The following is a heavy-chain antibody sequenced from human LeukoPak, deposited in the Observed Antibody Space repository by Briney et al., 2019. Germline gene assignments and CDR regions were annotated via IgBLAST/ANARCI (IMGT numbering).Heavy chain of an antibody. D-gene: IGHD3-10*01. CDR2: IYSTGST. CDR1: GGSISSYY. Sequence: SETLSLTCTVSGGSISSYYWSWIRQPAGKGLEWIGRIYSTGSTNYNPSLKSRVTMSVDTSKNQFSLKLSSVTAADTAVYYCAREYYYGSGSYYINWFDPWGQGTLVTVSS. J-gene: IGHJ5*02. CDR3: AREYYYGSGSYYINWFDP. V-gene: IGHV4-4*07.